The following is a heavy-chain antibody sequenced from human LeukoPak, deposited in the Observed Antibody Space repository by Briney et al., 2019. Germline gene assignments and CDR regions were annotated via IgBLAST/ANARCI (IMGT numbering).Heavy chain of an antibody. J-gene: IGHJ5*02. Sequence: SGGSLRLSCAASVFTFSSYAMSCVRQAPGRGLEWVSAISGSGGSTYYADSVKGRFTISRDNSKNALYLQMNSLRAEDTAVYYCAKRTFGYSSGWAGDWFDPWGQGTLVTVSS. V-gene: IGHV3-23*01. D-gene: IGHD6-19*01. CDR1: VFTFSSYA. CDR3: AKRTFGYSSGWAGDWFDP. CDR2: ISGSGGST.